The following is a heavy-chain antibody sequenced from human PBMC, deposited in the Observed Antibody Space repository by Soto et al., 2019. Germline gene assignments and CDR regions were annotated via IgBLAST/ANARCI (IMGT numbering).Heavy chain of an antibody. CDR3: ARVWLVSRDFWSGYSYYYGMDV. CDR2: IKQDGSEK. CDR1: GFTFSSYW. D-gene: IGHD3-3*01. J-gene: IGHJ6*02. V-gene: IGHV3-7*01. Sequence: LRLSCAASGFTFSSYWMSWVRQAPGKGLEWVANIKQDGSEKYYVDSVKGRFTISRDNAKNSLYLQMNSLRAEDTAVYYCARVWLVSRDFWSGYSYYYGMDVWGQGTTVTVSS.